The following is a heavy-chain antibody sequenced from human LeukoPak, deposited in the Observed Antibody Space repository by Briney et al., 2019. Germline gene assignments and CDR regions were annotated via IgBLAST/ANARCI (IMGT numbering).Heavy chain of an antibody. CDR3: ARGGLIPYYFDY. CDR2: INHSGST. CDR1: GGSFSGYY. J-gene: IGHJ4*02. V-gene: IGHV4-34*01. Sequence: PSETLSLTCAVYGGSFSGYYWSWIRQPPGKGLEWIGEINHSGSTNYNPSLKSRVTISVGTSKNQFSLKLSSVTAADTAVYYCARGGLIPYYFDYWGQGTLVTVSS.